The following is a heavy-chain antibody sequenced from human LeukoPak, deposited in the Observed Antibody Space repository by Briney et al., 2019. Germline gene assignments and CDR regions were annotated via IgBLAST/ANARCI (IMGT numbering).Heavy chain of an antibody. J-gene: IGHJ3*02. CDR1: GYTFTGYY. CDR3: AREVEMATSDAFDI. V-gene: IGHV1-2*02. Sequence: ASVKVSCKASGYTFTGYYIHWVRQAPGQGLEWMGWINPNSGGTNYAQKFQGRVTMTRDTSISTAYMELSRLRSDDTAVYYCAREVEMATSDAFDIWGQGTMVTVSS. D-gene: IGHD5-24*01. CDR2: INPNSGGT.